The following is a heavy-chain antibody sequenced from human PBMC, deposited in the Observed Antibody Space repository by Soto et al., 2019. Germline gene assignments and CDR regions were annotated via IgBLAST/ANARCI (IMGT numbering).Heavy chain of an antibody. D-gene: IGHD5-12*01. V-gene: IGHV1-69*13. Sequence: ASVKVSCKASGGTFSSYAISWVRQAPGQGLEWMGGIIPIFGTANYAQKFQGRVTITADESTSTAYMELSSLRSEDTAVHYCAREPAALAGYSGYDLIYYYGMDVWGQGTTVTVSS. CDR2: IIPIFGTA. J-gene: IGHJ6*02. CDR3: AREPAALAGYSGYDLIYYYGMDV. CDR1: GGTFSSYA.